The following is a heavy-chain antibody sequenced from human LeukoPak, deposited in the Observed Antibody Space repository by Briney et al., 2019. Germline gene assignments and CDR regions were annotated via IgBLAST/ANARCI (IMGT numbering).Heavy chain of an antibody. V-gene: IGHV4-4*02. J-gene: IGHJ4*02. CDR1: GGSISSSTW. CDR2: INHSGST. D-gene: IGHD6-19*01. Sequence: SETLSLTCAVSGGSISSSTWWSWVRQPPGKGLEWIGEINHSGSTDYNPSLKGRVTISVDKSNNQFSLKLNSVTAADTAVYYCARKQWLAVADWGQGTLVTISS. CDR3: ARKQWLAVAD.